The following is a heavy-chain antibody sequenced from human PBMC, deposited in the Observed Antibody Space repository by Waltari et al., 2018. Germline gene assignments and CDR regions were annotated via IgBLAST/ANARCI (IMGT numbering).Heavy chain of an antibody. V-gene: IGHV4-4*07. J-gene: IGHJ4*02. CDR1: GGSISSYY. D-gene: IGHD6-13*01. CDR3: ARGRRRIAAAGTWGVFDY. CDR2: IYTSGST. Sequence: QVQLQESGPGLVKPSETLSLTCTVSGGSISSYYWRWIRQPAGQGLEWIGRIYTSGSTNYNPSLKSRVTISVDKSKNQFSLKLSSVTAADTAVYYCARGRRRIAAAGTWGVFDYWGQGTLVTVSS.